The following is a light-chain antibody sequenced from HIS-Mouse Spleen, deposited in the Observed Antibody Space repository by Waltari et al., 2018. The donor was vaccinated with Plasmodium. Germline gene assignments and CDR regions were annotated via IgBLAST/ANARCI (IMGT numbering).Light chain of an antibody. CDR2: EDS. CDR1: ALPKKY. CDR3: YSTDSSGNHRV. Sequence: SYELTQPPSGSVSPGQTARITCPGGALPKKYAYWYQQKSGQAPVLVIYEDSKRPSGIPERFAGSSSGTMATLTISGAQVEDEADYYCYSTDSSGNHRVFGGGTKLTVL. J-gene: IGLJ3*02. V-gene: IGLV3-10*01.